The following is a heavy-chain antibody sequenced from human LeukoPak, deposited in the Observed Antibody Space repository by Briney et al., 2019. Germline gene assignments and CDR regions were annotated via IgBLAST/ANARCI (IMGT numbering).Heavy chain of an antibody. V-gene: IGHV3-11*01. CDR3: ARATISKTGDSQRYFDY. J-gene: IGHJ4*02. D-gene: IGHD7-27*01. Sequence: PGGSLRLSCAASGLTFTDYYMSWIRQAPGKGLEWVSYISSSGSTTHYADSVKGRFTISRDNAKNSLYLQMNSLRAEDTAVYYCARATISKTGDSQRYFDYWGQGTLVTVSS. CDR2: ISSSGSTT. CDR1: GLTFTDYY.